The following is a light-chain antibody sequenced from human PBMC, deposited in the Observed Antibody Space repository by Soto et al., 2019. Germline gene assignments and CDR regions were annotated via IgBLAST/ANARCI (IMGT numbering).Light chain of an antibody. CDR1: SSDVGGYNY. V-gene: IGLV2-14*01. J-gene: IGLJ1*01. CDR2: DVS. CDR3: SSYTSSSTLFYV. Sequence: QSVLTQPASVSGSPGQSITISCTGTSSDVGGYNYVSWYQQHPGKAPKLMIYDVSNRPSGVSYRFSDSKSGNTASLTISGLQAEDEADYYCSSYTSSSTLFYVFGTGTKVTVL.